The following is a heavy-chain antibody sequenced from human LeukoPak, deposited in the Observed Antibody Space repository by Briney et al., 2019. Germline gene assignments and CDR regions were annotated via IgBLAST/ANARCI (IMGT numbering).Heavy chain of an antibody. CDR3: ARERNHYGSGSHSDYYYGMDV. Sequence: ASVKVSCKASGYTFTSYDINWVRQATGQGLEWMGWMNPNSGNTGYAQKFQGRVTMTRNTSISTAYMELSSLRSEDTAVYYCARERNHYGSGSHSDYYYGMDVWGQGTTVTVSS. CDR2: MNPNSGNT. CDR1: GYTFTSYD. V-gene: IGHV1-8*01. J-gene: IGHJ6*02. D-gene: IGHD3-10*01.